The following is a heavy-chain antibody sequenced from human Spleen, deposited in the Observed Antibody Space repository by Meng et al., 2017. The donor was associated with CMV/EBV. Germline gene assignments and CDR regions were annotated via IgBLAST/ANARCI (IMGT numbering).Heavy chain of an antibody. CDR3: ARGGAIAARPADY. CDR2: INQDGSET. J-gene: IGHJ4*02. D-gene: IGHD6-6*01. CDR1: GFTFSSNW. Sequence: GESLKISCAASGFTFSSNWMTWVRQAPGKGLEWVANINQDGSETYYVDSVKGRFTVSRDNAKNSLYLQMNSLRAEDTAVYYCARGGAIAARPADYWGQGTLVTVSS. V-gene: IGHV3-7*01.